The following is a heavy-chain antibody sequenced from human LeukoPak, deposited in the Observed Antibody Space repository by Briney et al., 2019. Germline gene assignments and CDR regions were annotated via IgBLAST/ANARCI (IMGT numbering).Heavy chain of an antibody. D-gene: IGHD2-21*02. Sequence: GGSLRLSCAASGFTFSSYAMHWVRQAPGKGLVWVSRINRDGGTTDYADSVKGRFTISRDNAKNTLYLQMNSLRAEDTAVYYCTRGCGGGACYGDYWGQGTLVTVSS. J-gene: IGHJ4*02. CDR3: TRGCGGGACYGDY. V-gene: IGHV3-74*01. CDR2: INRDGGTT. CDR1: GFTFSSYA.